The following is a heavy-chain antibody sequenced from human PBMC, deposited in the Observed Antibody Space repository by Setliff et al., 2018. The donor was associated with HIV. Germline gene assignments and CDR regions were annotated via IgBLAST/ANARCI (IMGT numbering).Heavy chain of an antibody. Sequence: LRLSCAASGLIFSSYEMNWVRQAPGKGLEWISFIGGHGSIIHYADSGKGRFTISRDNAKNSVYLQMHSLRVEDTAVYYCAAVPWGHSSLIIDHWGQGTPVTVSS. J-gene: IGHJ4*02. V-gene: IGHV3-48*03. CDR3: AAVPWGHSSLIIDH. D-gene: IGHD3-16*01. CDR1: GLIFSSYE. CDR2: IGGHGSII.